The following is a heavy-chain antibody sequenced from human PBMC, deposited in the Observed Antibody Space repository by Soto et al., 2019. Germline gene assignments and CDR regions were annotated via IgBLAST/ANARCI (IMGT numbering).Heavy chain of an antibody. D-gene: IGHD3-3*01. CDR3: ARGQRFSDWFDP. CDR2: IYSSGNT. V-gene: IGHV4-4*07. J-gene: IGHJ5*02. Sequence: QVHLQESGPGLVKPSETLSLTCSVSGGTISGYYWTWIRQPAGKGLEWIGRIYSSGNTKYNPSLQCRVTMSLDTSNNQFSLRLTSVTAADTAVYYCARGQRFSDWFDPWGQGTLVTVSS. CDR1: GGTISGYY.